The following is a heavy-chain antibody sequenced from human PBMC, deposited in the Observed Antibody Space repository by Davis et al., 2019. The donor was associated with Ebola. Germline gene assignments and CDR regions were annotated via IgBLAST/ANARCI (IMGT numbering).Heavy chain of an antibody. CDR3: ARVGSRGVITYHFDY. Sequence: GGSLRLSCAASGFTFSRYSMNWVRQAPGKGLEWVSYISRSGYTIYYADSVKGRFSISRVNSKNTLYLQMNSLRAEDTAVYYCARVGSRGVITYHFDYWGQGTLVTVSS. V-gene: IGHV3-48*01. CDR1: GFTFSRYS. D-gene: IGHD3-10*01. CDR2: ISRSGYTI. J-gene: IGHJ4*02.